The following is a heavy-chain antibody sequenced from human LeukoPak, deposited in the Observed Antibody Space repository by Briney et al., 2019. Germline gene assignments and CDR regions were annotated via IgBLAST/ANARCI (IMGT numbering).Heavy chain of an antibody. CDR1: GGSINSGSFY. J-gene: IGHJ2*01. V-gene: IGHV4-61*02. CDR3: ARDQNLGGDYWYFDL. Sequence: SQTLSLTCTVSGGSINSGSFYWTWLRQPAGKGLEWIGRIYTSGSTNYNPSLKSRVTISLDTSKNQFSLKLSSATAADTAVYYCARDQNLGGDYWYFDLWGRGTLVTVSS. D-gene: IGHD1-7*01. CDR2: IYTSGST.